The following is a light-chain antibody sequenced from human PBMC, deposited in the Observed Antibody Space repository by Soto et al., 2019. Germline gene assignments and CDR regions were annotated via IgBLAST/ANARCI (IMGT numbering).Light chain of an antibody. J-gene: IGKJ1*01. CDR3: QQYGSPGT. CDR2: GAS. Sequence: EIVMTQSPATLSVSPVERATLSCRASESVGSKLAWYQQKPGQAPRLLMYGASTRATGIPDRFSGSGSGTDFTLTISRLEPEDFAVYYCQQYGSPGTFGQGTKVDIK. CDR1: ESVGSK. V-gene: IGKV3-20*01.